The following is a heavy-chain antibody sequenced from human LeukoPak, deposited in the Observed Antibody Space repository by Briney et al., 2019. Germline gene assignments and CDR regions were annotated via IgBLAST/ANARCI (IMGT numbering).Heavy chain of an antibody. Sequence: GGSLRLSCAASGFTFSSYAMSWVRQAPGKGLEWVAVISYDGSNKYYADSVKGRFTISRDNSKNTLYLQMNSLRAEDTAVYYCARGIVVVIIDYWGQGTLVTVSS. V-gene: IGHV3-30-3*01. CDR1: GFTFSSYA. CDR3: ARGIVVVIIDY. CDR2: ISYDGSNK. J-gene: IGHJ4*02. D-gene: IGHD3-22*01.